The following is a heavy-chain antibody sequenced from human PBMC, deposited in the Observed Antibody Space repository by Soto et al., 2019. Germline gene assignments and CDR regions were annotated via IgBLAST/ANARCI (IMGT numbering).Heavy chain of an antibody. D-gene: IGHD2-2*01. CDR2: VSPDHGNI. Sequence: ASVKVYCKTSGYSFTDYDINWVRQAPGQRLEWMGWVSPDHGNISYAQHFQGRVTMTTDTSTNTAYMELRSLGSEDRAVYYCARVKVAAAGGDFFAYWGQGTSVIVSS. CDR3: ARVKVAAAGGDFFAY. CDR1: GYSFTDYD. V-gene: IGHV1-8*01. J-gene: IGHJ4*02.